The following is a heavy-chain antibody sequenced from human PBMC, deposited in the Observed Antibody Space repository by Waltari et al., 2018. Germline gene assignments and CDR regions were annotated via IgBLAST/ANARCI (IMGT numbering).Heavy chain of an antibody. V-gene: IGHV3-30*02. D-gene: IGHD4-17*01. J-gene: IGHJ1*01. CDR1: GFTFTSYG. CDR2: IRYDGSNK. CDR3: ANPWGYGDYTYFQH. Sequence: QVQLVESGGGVVQPGGSLRLSCAASGFTFTSYGMHWVRQAPGKGLEWVAFIRYDGSNKYYADSVKGRFTISRDNSKNTLYLQMNSLRAEDTAVYYCANPWGYGDYTYFQHWGQGTLVTVSS.